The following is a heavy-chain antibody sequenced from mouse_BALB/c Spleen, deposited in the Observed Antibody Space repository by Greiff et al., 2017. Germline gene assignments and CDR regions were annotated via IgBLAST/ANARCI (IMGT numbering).Heavy chain of an antibody. V-gene: IGHV5-12-1*01. CDR1: GFTFSSYD. J-gene: IGHJ4*01. Sequence: EVKLVESGGGLVQPGGSRKLSCAASGFTFSSYDMSWVRQTPEKRLVWVAYISSGGGSTYSPDTVKGRFTISRDNAKNTLYLQMSSLKSEDTAMYYCARHRYGGAMDYWGQGNSVTVSS. CDR2: ISSGGGST. CDR3: ARHRYGGAMDY. D-gene: IGHD2-14*01.